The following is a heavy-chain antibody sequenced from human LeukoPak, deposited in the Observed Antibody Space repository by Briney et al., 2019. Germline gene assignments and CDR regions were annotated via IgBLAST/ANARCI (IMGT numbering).Heavy chain of an antibody. CDR3: ARVKITMVRGVQYPDY. CDR2: IYHSGST. Sequence: SETLSLTCAVSGYSISSGYYWGWIRQPPGKGLEWIGSIYHSGSTYYNPSLKRRVTISVDTSKNQFSLKLSSVTAADTAVYYCARVKITMVRGVQYPDYWGQGALVTVSS. D-gene: IGHD3-10*01. J-gene: IGHJ4*02. V-gene: IGHV4-38-2*01. CDR1: GYSISSGYY.